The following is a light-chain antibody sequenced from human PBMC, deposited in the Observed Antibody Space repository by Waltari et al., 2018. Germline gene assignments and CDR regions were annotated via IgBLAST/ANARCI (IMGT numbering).Light chain of an antibody. V-gene: IGLV2-11*02. J-gene: IGLJ3*02. CDR2: DVT. CDR3: CSYAGIWV. CDR1: GSHVGEFNS. Sequence: QSALTQPRSVSGSPGQSVTISCTGTGSHVGEFNSVSWYQQHPGKAPKLVIVDVTKRPSGVPDRFSGSKSGTSASLTVSGLQAEDEADYYCCSYAGIWVFGGGTKLTVL.